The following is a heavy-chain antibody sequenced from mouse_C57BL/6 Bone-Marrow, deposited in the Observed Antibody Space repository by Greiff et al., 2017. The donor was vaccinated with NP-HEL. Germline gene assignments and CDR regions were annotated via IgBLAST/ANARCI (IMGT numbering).Heavy chain of an antibody. Sequence: QVQLQQSGAELARPGASVKLSCKASGYTFTSYGISWVKQRTGQGLEWIGEIYPRSGNTSYNEKFKGKATLTADKSSSTSYRELRSLTSEDSAVYVCARPITTVVADFDYWGQGTTLTVSS. V-gene: IGHV1-81*01. D-gene: IGHD1-1*01. J-gene: IGHJ2*01. CDR2: IYPRSGNT. CDR1: GYTFTSYG. CDR3: ARPITTVVADFDY.